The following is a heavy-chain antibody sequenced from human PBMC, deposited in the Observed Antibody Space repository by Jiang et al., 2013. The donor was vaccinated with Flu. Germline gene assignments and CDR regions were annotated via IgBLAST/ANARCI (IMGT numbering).Heavy chain of an antibody. Sequence: SGAEVKKPGASVKVSCKASGYTFTGYYMHWVRQAPGQGLEWMGWINPNSGGTNYAQKFQGWVTMARDTSISTAYMELSRLRSDDTAVYYCARERTYYYDSSGPTADAFDIWGQGTMVTVSS. CDR2: INPNSGGT. J-gene: IGHJ3*02. CDR1: GYTFTGYY. V-gene: IGHV1-2*04. CDR3: ARERTYYYDSSGPTADAFDI. D-gene: IGHD3-22*01.